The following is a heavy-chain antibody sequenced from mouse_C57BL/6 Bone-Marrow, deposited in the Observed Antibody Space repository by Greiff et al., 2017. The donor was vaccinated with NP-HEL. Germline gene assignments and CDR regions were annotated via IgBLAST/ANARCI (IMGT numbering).Heavy chain of an antibody. CDR2: IDPSDSYT. Sequence: QVQLQQPGAELVRPGTSVKLSCKASGYTFTSYWMHWVKQRPGQGLEWIGVIDPSDSYTNYNQKFKGKATLTVDTSSSTAYMQLSSLTSEDSAVYYGARSVQQCWYLDVWGTGTTVTVSS. V-gene: IGHV1-59*01. D-gene: IGHD1-1*01. CDR1: GYTFTSYW. CDR3: ARSVQQCWYLDV. J-gene: IGHJ1*03.